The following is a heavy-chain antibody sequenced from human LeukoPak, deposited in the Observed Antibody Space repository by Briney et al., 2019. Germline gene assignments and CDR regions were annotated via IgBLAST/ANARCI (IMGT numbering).Heavy chain of an antibody. CDR1: GFTFSSYA. D-gene: IGHD2-15*01. J-gene: IGHJ4*02. CDR3: ARPGGGRTIVVVVAATGFDY. V-gene: IGHV3-30*01. CDR2: ISYDGSNK. Sequence: GGSLRLSCAASGFTFSSYAMHWVRQAPGKGLEWVAVISYDGSNKYYADSVKGRFTISRDNSKNTLYLQMNSLRAEDTAVYYCARPGGGRTIVVVVAATGFDYWGQGTLVTVSS.